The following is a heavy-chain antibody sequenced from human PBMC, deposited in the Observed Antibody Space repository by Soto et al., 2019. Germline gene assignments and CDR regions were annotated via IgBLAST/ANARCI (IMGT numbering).Heavy chain of an antibody. V-gene: IGHV3-23*01. CDR1: GFTFSSYA. Sequence: GGSLRLSCAASGFTFSSYAMSWVRQAPGKGLEWVSAISGSGGSTYYADSVKGRFTISGDNSKNTLYLQMNSLRAEDTAVYYCAKDDGRVAVAAAYNWFDPWGQGTLVTVSS. CDR2: ISGSGGST. D-gene: IGHD6-19*01. CDR3: AKDDGRVAVAAAYNWFDP. J-gene: IGHJ5*02.